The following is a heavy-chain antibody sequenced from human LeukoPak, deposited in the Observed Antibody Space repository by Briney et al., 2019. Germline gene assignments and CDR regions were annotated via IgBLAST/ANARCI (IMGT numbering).Heavy chain of an antibody. CDR2: ISSSSSYI. CDR1: GFTFSSYS. V-gene: IGHV3-21*01. Sequence: PGGSLRLSCAASGFTFSSYSMNWVRQAPGKGLEWVSSISSSSSYIYYPDSVKGRFTISRDNAKNSLYLQMNSLRAEDTAVYYCARSPRSMTTGRMDVWGKGTTVTVSS. J-gene: IGHJ6*04. CDR3: ARSPRSMTTGRMDV. D-gene: IGHD4-11*01.